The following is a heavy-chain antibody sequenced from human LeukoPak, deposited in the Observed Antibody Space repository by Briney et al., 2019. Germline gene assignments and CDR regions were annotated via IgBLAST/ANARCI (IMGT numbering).Heavy chain of an antibody. V-gene: IGHV3-23*01. Sequence: GGSLRLSCAASGFTFSSYAMSWVRQAPGKGLEWVSAISGSGGSTYYADSVKGRFTISRDNSKNTLYLQMNSLKTEDTAVYYCTTDWVGATPAYYYYYYMDVWGKGTTVTVSS. CDR3: TTDWVGATPAYYYYYYMDV. J-gene: IGHJ6*03. CDR1: GFTFSSYA. D-gene: IGHD1-26*01. CDR2: ISGSGGST.